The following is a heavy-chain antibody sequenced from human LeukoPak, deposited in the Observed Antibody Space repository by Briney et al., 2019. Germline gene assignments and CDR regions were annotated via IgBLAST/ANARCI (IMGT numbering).Heavy chain of an antibody. CDR1: GVSISSSSYY. V-gene: IGHV4-39*07. J-gene: IGHJ1*01. D-gene: IGHD3-22*01. CDR3: ARETSGGYYYDSSGYSGEFQH. CDR2: IYYSGST. Sequence: SETLSLTCTVSGVSISSSSYYWGWIRQPPGKGLEWIGSIYYSGSTYYNPSLKSRVTISVDTSKNQFSLKLSSVTAADTAVYYCARETSGGYYYDSSGYSGEFQHWGQGTLVTVSS.